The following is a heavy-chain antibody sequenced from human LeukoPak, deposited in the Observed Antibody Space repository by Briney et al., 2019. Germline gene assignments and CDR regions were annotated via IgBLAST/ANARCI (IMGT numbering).Heavy chain of an antibody. CDR2: ISSSSHYT. CDR3: ARESRIVVVPAAIPGYYYYGMDV. CDR1: GFTFRDRY. J-gene: IGHJ6*02. Sequence: GGSLRLSCAASGFTFRDRYMGWVRQAPGKGLAWVSYISSSSHYTNYGASVRGRFIISRDNARDSLYLQMNSLRAEDTAVYYCARESRIVVVPAAIPGYYYYGMDVWGQGTTVTVSS. D-gene: IGHD2-2*02. V-gene: IGHV3-11*06.